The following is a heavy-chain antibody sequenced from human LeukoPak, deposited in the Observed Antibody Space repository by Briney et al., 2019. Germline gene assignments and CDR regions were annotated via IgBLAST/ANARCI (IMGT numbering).Heavy chain of an antibody. V-gene: IGHV3-53*01. CDR3: ARHPNYDSSGIDY. CDR2: IYSGGST. Sequence: PGGSLRLSCAASGFTVSSNYMSWVRQAPGKGLEWVSVIYSGGSTYYADSVKGRFTISRDNSKNTLYLQMNSLRAEDTAVYYCARHPNYDSSGIDYWGQGTLVTVSS. J-gene: IGHJ4*02. CDR1: GFTVSSNY. D-gene: IGHD3-22*01.